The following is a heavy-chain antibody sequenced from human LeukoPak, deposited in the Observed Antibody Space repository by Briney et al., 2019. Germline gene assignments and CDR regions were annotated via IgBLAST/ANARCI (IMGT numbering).Heavy chain of an antibody. CDR3: ARNIVATLLGYYYYYMDV. J-gene: IGHJ6*03. V-gene: IGHV3-48*01. CDR1: GFTFSSYS. Sequence: GGSLRLSCAASGFTFSSYSMNWVRQAPGKGLEWVSYISSSSSTIYYADSVKGRFTISRDNAKNSLYLQMNSLRAEDTAVYYCARNIVATLLGYYYYYMDVWGKGTTVTVSS. D-gene: IGHD5-12*01. CDR2: ISSSSSTI.